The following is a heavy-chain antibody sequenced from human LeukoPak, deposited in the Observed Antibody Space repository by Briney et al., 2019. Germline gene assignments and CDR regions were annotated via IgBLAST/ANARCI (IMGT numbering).Heavy chain of an antibody. V-gene: IGHV3-7*05. CDR1: GFTFSAYW. J-gene: IGHJ4*02. CDR2: TKPDGSGK. Sequence: GGSLRLSCAASGFTFSAYWMSWVRQAPGKGLEWVANTKPDGSGKYYVDSVKGRFTISRDNAKNSVYLQMSSLRPEDTAVYYCARSEDYWGQGTLVTVSS. CDR3: ARSEDY.